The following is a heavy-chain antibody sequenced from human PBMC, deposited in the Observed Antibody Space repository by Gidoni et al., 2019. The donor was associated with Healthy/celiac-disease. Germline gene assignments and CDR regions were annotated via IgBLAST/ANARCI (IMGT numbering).Heavy chain of an antibody. CDR1: GFTFDDYA. CDR2: ISWNSGSI. J-gene: IGHJ4*02. CDR3: AKADGDY. V-gene: IGHV3-9*01. Sequence: EVQLVESGGGLVQPGRSLRLSCAASGFTFDDYAMHWVRQAPGQGLEWVSGISWNSGSIGYADSVKGRFTIARDNAKNSLYLQMNSLRAEDTALYYCAKADGDYWGQGTLVTVSS.